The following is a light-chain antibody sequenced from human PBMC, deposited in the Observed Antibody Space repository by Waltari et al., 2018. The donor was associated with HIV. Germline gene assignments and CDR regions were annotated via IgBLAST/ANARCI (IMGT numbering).Light chain of an antibody. CDR1: SSDVGDYNS. J-gene: IGLJ1*01. V-gene: IGLV2-23*02. CDR3: CSYAGSSTYV. Sequence: QSALTQPASVSGSPGQSITFSCIGTSSDVGDYNSVSWYQQLPGKAPRLMIYDVSKRPSGVSHRFSGSKSGNTASLTISGLQADDEADYYCCSYAGSSTYVFGTGTKVTVL. CDR2: DVS.